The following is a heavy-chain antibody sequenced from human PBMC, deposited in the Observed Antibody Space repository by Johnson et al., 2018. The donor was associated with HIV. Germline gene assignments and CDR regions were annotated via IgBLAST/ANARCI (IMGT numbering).Heavy chain of an antibody. Sequence: QEQLVESGGGVVQPGRSLRLSCAASGFTFSSYGMHWVRQAPGKGLEWVAVISYDGSNKYYADSVKGRFTISRDNAKNSLHLQVNRLRGEDTAVYYCARQWADAFDIWGQGTMVIVSS. CDR1: GFTFSSYG. J-gene: IGHJ3*02. D-gene: IGHD1-26*01. CDR3: ARQWADAFDI. CDR2: ISYDGSNK. V-gene: IGHV3-30*03.